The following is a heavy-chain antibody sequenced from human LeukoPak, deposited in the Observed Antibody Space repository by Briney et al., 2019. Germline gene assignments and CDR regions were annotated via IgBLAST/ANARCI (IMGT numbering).Heavy chain of an antibody. CDR3: ARSSLGIAAKTLDY. CDR2: IYYSGST. Sequence: SETLSLTCTVSGGSISSYYWSWIRQPPGKGLEWIGYIYYSGSTNYNPSLKSRVTISVDTSKNQFSLKLSSVTAADTAVYYCARSSLGIAAKTLDYWGQGTLVTVSS. V-gene: IGHV4-59*12. CDR1: GGSISSYY. J-gene: IGHJ4*02. D-gene: IGHD6-13*01.